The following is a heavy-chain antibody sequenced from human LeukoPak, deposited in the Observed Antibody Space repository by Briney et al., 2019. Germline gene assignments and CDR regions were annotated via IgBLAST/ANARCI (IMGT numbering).Heavy chain of an antibody. J-gene: IGHJ4*02. D-gene: IGHD2-8*01. CDR3: AGSLGYCTSNVCYLKY. V-gene: IGHV4-4*02. Sequence: PSGTLSLTCAVSGGSISSSNWWSWVRQPPGKGLEWIGEIYHSGNTNYNPSLKSRVTISVDKSKNQFSLKLSSVTAADTAVYYCAGSLGYCTSNVCYLKYWGQGTLVTVSS. CDR1: GGSISSSNW. CDR2: IYHSGNT.